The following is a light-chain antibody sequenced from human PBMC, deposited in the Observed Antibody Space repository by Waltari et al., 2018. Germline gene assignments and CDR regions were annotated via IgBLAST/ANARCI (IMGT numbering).Light chain of an antibody. Sequence: QSALTQPASVSGSPGQSITISCTGTSSDVGFLDFVPGSQTPPGKAPNIRIYKVNKRPSGGSNRFSGTKSANTASLTIYGLQAEDEAEYYCSSYTRRSYWVFGGGTQLTVL. V-gene: IGLV2-14*01. CDR1: SSDVGFLDF. CDR3: SSYTRRSYWV. J-gene: IGLJ3*02. CDR2: KVN.